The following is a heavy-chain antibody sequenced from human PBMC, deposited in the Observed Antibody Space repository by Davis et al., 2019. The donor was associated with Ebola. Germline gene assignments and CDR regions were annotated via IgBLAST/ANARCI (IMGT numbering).Heavy chain of an antibody. V-gene: IGHV4-59*01. J-gene: IGHJ4*02. D-gene: IGHD2-21*01. Sequence: MPGGSLRLSCTVSGGSINNYFWSWIRQPPGKGLEWIGYIYSSWGTEYNPSLKSRVIMSVDTSKNQFSLKLTSVTAADTAVYYCARTDRVRRGGVCYSGNDFDFWGQGTLVTVSS. CDR3: ARTDRVRRGGVCYSGNDFDF. CDR1: GGSINNYF. CDR2: IYSSWGT.